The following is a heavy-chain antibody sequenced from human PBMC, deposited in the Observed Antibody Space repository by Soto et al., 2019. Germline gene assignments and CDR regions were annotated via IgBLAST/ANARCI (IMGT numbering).Heavy chain of an antibody. CDR1: GFIFSNYA. CDR3: ANSQSSLYYGDV. V-gene: IGHV3-23*01. Sequence: EVQVLESGGGLVQPGGSLRLSCVGSGFIFSNYAMAWVRQAPGKGLEWVSGFGGSGGTYYADSVKGRYTISRDNSKNTLYLQMNSLRVEDTAVYYCANSQSSLYYGDVWGKGTAVTVSS. J-gene: IGHJ6*03. CDR2: FGGSGGT.